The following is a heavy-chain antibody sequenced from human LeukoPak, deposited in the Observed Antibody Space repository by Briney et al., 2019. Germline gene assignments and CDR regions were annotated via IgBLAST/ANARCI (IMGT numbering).Heavy chain of an antibody. V-gene: IGHV4-59*01. Sequence: KASETLSLTCTVSGGSISSYYWSWIRQPPGKGLEWLGYIYYSGSTNYNPSLKSRVTISVDTSKNQFSLKLSSVTAADTAVYYCARIEDYGGNSVNYWGQGTLVTVSS. CDR1: GGSISSYY. CDR3: ARIEDYGGNSVNY. J-gene: IGHJ4*02. CDR2: IYYSGST. D-gene: IGHD4-23*01.